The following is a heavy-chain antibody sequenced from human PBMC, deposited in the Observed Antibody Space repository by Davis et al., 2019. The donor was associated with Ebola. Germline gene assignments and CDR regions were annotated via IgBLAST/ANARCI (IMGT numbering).Heavy chain of an antibody. D-gene: IGHD3-22*01. CDR2: IYHSGST. CDR3: ARGTYDSIGNYYFDY. CDR1: GGSISSGGYS. V-gene: IGHV4-30-2*01. J-gene: IGHJ4*02. Sequence: PSETLSLTCAVSGGSISSGGYSWSWIRQPPGKGLEWIGYIYHSGSTYYNPSLKSRVTISVDRSKNQFSLKLSSVTAADTAVYYCARGTYDSIGNYYFDYWGQGTLVTVSS.